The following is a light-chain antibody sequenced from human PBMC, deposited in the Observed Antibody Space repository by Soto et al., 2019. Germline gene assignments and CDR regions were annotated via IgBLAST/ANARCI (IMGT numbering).Light chain of an antibody. CDR3: QQYNSYSWT. CDR2: DAS. V-gene: IGKV1-5*01. Sequence: DIQMTQSPSALAASVGDRVTITCRASQSISSWLAWYQQKPGKAPKLLIYDASSLESGVPSRFSGSGSGTEFTLTISSLRPDDFATYYCQQYNSYSWTFGQGTTVDIK. CDR1: QSISSW. J-gene: IGKJ1*01.